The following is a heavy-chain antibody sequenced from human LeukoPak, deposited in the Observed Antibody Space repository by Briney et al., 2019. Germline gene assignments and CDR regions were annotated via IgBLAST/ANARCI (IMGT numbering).Heavy chain of an antibody. Sequence: GGSLRLSCAASGFTFSSYAMHWVRQAPGKGLEWVAVISYDGSNKYYADSVKGRFTISRDNSKNTLYLQMNSLRAEDTAVYYCARMGGLYYFDYWGQGTLVTVSS. D-gene: IGHD1-26*01. CDR1: GFTFSSYA. CDR3: ARMGGLYYFDY. J-gene: IGHJ4*02. V-gene: IGHV3-30-3*01. CDR2: ISYDGSNK.